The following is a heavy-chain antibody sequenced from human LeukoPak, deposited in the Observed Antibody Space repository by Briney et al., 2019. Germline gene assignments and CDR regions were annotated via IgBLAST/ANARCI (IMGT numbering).Heavy chain of an antibody. CDR2: MNPNSGNT. D-gene: IGHD6-13*01. V-gene: IGHV1-8*02. Sequence: ASVKVSCKASGYTFTGYHIHWVRQATGQGLEWMGWMNPNSGNTGYAQKFQGRVTMTRNTSISTAYMELSSLRSEDTAVYYCARGFLAAAGTHNWFDPWGQGTLVTVSS. J-gene: IGHJ5*02. CDR1: GYTFTGYH. CDR3: ARGFLAAAGTHNWFDP.